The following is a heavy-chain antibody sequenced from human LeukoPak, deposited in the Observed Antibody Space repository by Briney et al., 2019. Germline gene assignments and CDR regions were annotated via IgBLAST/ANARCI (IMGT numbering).Heavy chain of an antibody. Sequence: PSETLSLTCTVSGASISSDYWSWIRQPPGKGLEWIGYIYYSGSTKYNPSLKSRITISVDTSKKQFSLKLSSMTAADTAVYYCARGLFGTGYAHFDYWGQGTLVTVSS. CDR1: GASISSDY. D-gene: IGHD5-12*01. J-gene: IGHJ4*02. CDR3: ARGLFGTGYAHFDY. V-gene: IGHV4-59*01. CDR2: IYYSGST.